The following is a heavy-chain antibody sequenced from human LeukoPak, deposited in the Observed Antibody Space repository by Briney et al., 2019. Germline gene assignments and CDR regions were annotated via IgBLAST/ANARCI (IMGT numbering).Heavy chain of an antibody. D-gene: IGHD3-3*01. Sequence: GGSLRLSCAASGFTFNSYAMIWVRQAPGKGLEWVSGISGSGGDTHYAESVKGRFTISRDNSKNTLYLQMNSLRVEDTALYNCGKVGFLDFFGPGRGYFNMEAWGKGTTFPVS. V-gene: IGHV3-23*01. CDR2: ISGSGGDT. CDR1: GFTFNSYA. CDR3: GKVGFLDFFGPGRGYFNMEA. J-gene: IGHJ6*03.